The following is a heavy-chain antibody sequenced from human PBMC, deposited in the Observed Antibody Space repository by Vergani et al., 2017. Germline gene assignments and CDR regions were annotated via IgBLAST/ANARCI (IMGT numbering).Heavy chain of an antibody. D-gene: IGHD3-3*01. CDR1: GGSISSYY. Sequence: QVQLQESGPGLVKPSETLSLTCTVSGGSISSYYWGWIRQPPGKGLEWIGSISYSGTTYFNPSLESRVTISVDTSKNQFSLKLSSVTAADTAVYYCARHGRTIFGVVITYYYYMDVWGKGTTVTVSS. CDR2: ISYSGTT. CDR3: ARHGRTIFGVVITYYYYMDV. J-gene: IGHJ6*03. V-gene: IGHV4-39*01.